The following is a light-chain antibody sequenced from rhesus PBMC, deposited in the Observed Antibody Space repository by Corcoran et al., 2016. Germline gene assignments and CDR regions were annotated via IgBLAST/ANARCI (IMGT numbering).Light chain of an antibody. CDR1: QSVGST. Sequence: EIVMTQSPATLSLSPGERATLSCRASQSVGSTLAWYQQKPRQAPRLLIYYASSRAPGIPDRLSGSGCGTEFTLTISSLDPEDVGVYYCQKYNDWPLTFGGGTKVEIK. J-gene: IGKJ4*01. CDR2: YAS. CDR3: QKYNDWPLT. V-gene: IGKV3-42*02.